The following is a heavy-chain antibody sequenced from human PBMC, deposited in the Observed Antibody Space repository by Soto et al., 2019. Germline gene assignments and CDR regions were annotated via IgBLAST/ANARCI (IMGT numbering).Heavy chain of an antibody. V-gene: IGHV1-69*02. J-gene: IGHJ6*03. D-gene: IGHD1-26*01. CDR1: GGTFSSYT. CDR3: ARPTTDYYYYYMDV. CDR2: IIPILGIA. Sequence: ASVKPSCKASGGTFSSYTMSWVRQALGQGLEWMGRIIPILGIANYAQKFQGRVTITADKSTSTAYMELSSLRSEDTAVYYCARPTTDYYYYYMDVWGKGTTVTVSS.